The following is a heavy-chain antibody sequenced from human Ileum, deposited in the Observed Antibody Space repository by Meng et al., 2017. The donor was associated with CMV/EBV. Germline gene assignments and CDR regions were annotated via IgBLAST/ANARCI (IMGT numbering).Heavy chain of an antibody. CDR3: ARNEDDYFDY. CDR2: FYTRGST. J-gene: IGHJ4*02. V-gene: IGHV4-61*02. Sequence: QVQLQESGPGLVKPSQTLSLTCTVSGDSISSGNYYWSWIRQPAGKGLEWIGRFYTRGSTHYNASLKSRVTISVDTSKNQFSLQLTSVTGADTTVYYCARNEDDYFDYWGQGILVTVSS. CDR1: GDSISSGNYY. D-gene: IGHD1-1*01.